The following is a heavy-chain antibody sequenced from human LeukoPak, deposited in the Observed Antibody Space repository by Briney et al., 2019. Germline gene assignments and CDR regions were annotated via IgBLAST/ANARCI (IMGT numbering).Heavy chain of an antibody. CDR1: GYTFTSYY. D-gene: IGHD3-10*01. J-gene: IGHJ6*03. CDR2: INPSGGST. Sequence: ASVKVSCKASGYTFTSYYMHWVRQAPGQGLEWMGIINPSGGSTSYAQKFQGRVTISVDTSKNQFSLKLSSVTAADTAVYYCARDKPGVVRGVTYDDYYYYYMDVWGKGTTVTVSS. V-gene: IGHV1-46*01. CDR3: ARDKPGVVRGVTYDDYYYYYMDV.